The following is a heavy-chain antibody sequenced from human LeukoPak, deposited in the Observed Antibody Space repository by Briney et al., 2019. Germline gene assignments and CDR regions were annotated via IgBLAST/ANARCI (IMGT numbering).Heavy chain of an antibody. CDR3: ASTYDSSGYYFEY. J-gene: IGHJ4*02. D-gene: IGHD3-22*01. CDR1: GGSISSYY. CDR2: IYYSGST. V-gene: IGHV4-59*01. Sequence: SETLSLTCTVSGGSISSYYWSWIRQPPGKGLKWIGYIYYSGSTNYNPSLKSRVTISVDTSKNQFSLKLSSVTAADTAVYYCASTYDSSGYYFEYWGQGTLVTVSS.